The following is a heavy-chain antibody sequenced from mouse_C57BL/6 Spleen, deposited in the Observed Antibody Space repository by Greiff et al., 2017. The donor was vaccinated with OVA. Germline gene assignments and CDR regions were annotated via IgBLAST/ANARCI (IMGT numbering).Heavy chain of an antibody. V-gene: IGHV1-82*01. CDR3: AGLLPPY. J-gene: IGHJ3*01. D-gene: IGHD2-3*01. CDR1: GYAFSSSW. Sequence: VQLQESGPELVKPGASVKISCKASGYAFSSSWMNWVKQRPGKGLEWIGRIYPGDGDTNYNGKFKGKATLTADKSSSTAYMQLSSLTSEDSAVYFCAGLLPPYWGQGTLVTVSA. CDR2: IYPGDGDT.